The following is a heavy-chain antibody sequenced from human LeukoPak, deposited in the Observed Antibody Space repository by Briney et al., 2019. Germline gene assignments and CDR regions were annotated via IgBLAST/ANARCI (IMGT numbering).Heavy chain of an antibody. V-gene: IGHV4-59*01. CDR2: IYYSGTT. D-gene: IGHD3-16*01. J-gene: IGHJ4*02. CDR3: ARDRSLGIIDY. CDR1: GDSISSYY. Sequence: SETLSLTCIVSGDSISSYYWSWIRQPPGKGLEWIGCIYYSGTTKYNPSLKSRVTISVDASKNHFSLNLTSVTAADTAVYYWARDRSLGIIDYWGQGTLVTVSS.